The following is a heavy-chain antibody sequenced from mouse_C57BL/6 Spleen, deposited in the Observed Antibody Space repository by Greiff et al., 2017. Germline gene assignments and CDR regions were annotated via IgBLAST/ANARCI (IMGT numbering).Heavy chain of an antibody. D-gene: IGHD1-1*01. CDR3: ARCLYYYGRTYAMDY. J-gene: IGHJ4*01. CDR2: IYPGSGST. Sequence: QVQLQQSGAELVKPGASVKMSCKASGYTFTSYWITWVKQRPGQGLEWIGDIYPGSGSTNYNEKFKSKATLTVDTSSSTAYMQLSSLTSEDSAVYYCARCLYYYGRTYAMDYWGQGTSVTVSS. CDR1: GYTFTSYW. V-gene: IGHV1-55*01.